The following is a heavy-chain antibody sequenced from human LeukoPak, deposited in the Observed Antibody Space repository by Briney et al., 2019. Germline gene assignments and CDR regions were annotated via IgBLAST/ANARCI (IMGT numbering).Heavy chain of an antibody. CDR3: ARGRRGGGYNSYY. Sequence: ASVKVSCKASGDAFTSYDFYWVRQATGQGLEWMGWMNPNNGNTGYAQKFQGRVTMTRNTSISTAYMELSSLRFEDTAVYYCARGRRGGGYNSYYWGQGTLVTVSS. CDR1: GDAFTSYD. CDR2: MNPNNGNT. D-gene: IGHD5-24*01. J-gene: IGHJ4*02. V-gene: IGHV1-8*01.